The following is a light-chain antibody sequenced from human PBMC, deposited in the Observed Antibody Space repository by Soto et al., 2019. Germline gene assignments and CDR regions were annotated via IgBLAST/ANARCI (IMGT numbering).Light chain of an antibody. CDR2: MAS. CDR3: QQYDSYTWT. V-gene: IGKV1-5*03. CDR1: QSINRR. J-gene: IGKJ1*01. Sequence: DIQMTQSPSTLSASVGDRVTITCRASQSINRRLAWYQQKPGKAPKFLIYMASSLESGVPSRFSGSGSGTEFTLTISSLQPDDVATYFCQQYDSYTWTFGQGTKVEI.